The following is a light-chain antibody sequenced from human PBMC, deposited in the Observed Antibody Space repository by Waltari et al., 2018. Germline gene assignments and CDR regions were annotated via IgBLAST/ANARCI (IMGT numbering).Light chain of an antibody. CDR2: HAS. CDR3: HQYVESPAT. Sequence: EIVLTQSPGTVSLSPGDRATFSCWASQSVSSYLAWSQQKPGQAPRLLIYHASTMATGIPDRFSGSGSGTDFSLTISRLEPEDFAMYYCHQYVESPATFGQGTKVEIK. J-gene: IGKJ1*01. V-gene: IGKV3-20*01. CDR1: QSVSSY.